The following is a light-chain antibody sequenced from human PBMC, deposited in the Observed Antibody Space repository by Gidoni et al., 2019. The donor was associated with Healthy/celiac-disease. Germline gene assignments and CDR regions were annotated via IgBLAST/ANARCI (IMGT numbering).Light chain of an antibody. J-gene: IGKJ1*01. CDR2: GAS. Sequence: EIVMTQSPATLSVSPGERATRSCRASQSVNSNLAWYQQKPGQAPRLLIYGASTRATGIPARFSGSGSGTEFTLTISSLQSEDFAVYYCQQYNNWPLFGQGTKVEIK. V-gene: IGKV3-15*01. CDR1: QSVNSN. CDR3: QQYNNWPL.